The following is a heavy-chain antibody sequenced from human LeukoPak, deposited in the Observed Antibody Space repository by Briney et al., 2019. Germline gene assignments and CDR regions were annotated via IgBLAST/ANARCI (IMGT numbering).Heavy chain of an antibody. V-gene: IGHV3-53*01. D-gene: IGHD6-19*01. CDR3: ARVASDSRGWYHFDC. CDR1: GFTVSDNY. J-gene: IGHJ4*02. CDR2: IYSGGNT. Sequence: GGSLRLSCAASGFTVSDNYMGWVRQAPGKGLKGLEWVSVIYSGGNTYYADSVKGRFIISRDNSKNTLYLQMNSLRAEDTAVYYCARVASDSRGWYHFDCWGQGTLVTVSS.